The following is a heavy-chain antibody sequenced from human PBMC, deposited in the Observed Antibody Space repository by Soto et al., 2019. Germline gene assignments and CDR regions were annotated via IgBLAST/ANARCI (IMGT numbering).Heavy chain of an antibody. J-gene: IGHJ6*03. CDR1: GFTFSSYA. CDR3: AKDSCSGGSCYWYYYYMDV. Sequence: GGSLRLSCAVSGFTFSSYAMSWVRQAPGKGLEWVSAISGSGGSTYYADSVKGRFTISRDNSKNTLYLQMNSLRAEDTAVYYCAKDSCSGGSCYWYYYYMDVWGKGTTVTVSS. V-gene: IGHV3-23*01. D-gene: IGHD2-15*01. CDR2: ISGSGGST.